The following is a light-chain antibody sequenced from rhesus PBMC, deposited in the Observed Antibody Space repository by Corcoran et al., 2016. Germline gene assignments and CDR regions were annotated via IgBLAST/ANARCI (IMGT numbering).Light chain of an antibody. V-gene: IGKV1S17*01. CDR1: QGITND. Sequence: DIQMTQSPSSLSASVGDRVTIPCRASQGITNDLAWYQQKPGETPKLLIYEASSLQSGIPSRFSGSGTGTDFTLTINNLQSEDFATYYCLHYYSTPWTFGQGTKVEIK. J-gene: IGKJ1*01. CDR3: LHYYSTPWT. CDR2: EAS.